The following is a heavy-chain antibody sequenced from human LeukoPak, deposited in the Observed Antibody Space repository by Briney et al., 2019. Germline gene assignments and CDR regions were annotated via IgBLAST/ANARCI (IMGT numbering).Heavy chain of an antibody. Sequence: GASVKVSCKASGYTFNIYYIIWVRQAPGQGRGWMGWTSAYNGKTNYAQKLQGRVTMTTDTSTTTAYMELRSLRYDDTAVYYCARVKEIFGSGSYLGDYWGQGTLVTVSS. CDR1: GYTFNIYY. J-gene: IGHJ4*02. V-gene: IGHV1-18*01. D-gene: IGHD3-10*01. CDR2: TSAYNGKT. CDR3: ARVKEIFGSGSYLGDY.